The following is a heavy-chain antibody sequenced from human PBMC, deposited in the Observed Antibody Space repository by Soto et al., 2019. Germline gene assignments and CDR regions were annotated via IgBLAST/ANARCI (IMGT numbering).Heavy chain of an antibody. V-gene: IGHV1-2*02. CDR2: INPNSGGT. D-gene: IGHD1-1*01. CDR1: GYTFTGYY. J-gene: IGHJ5*02. Sequence: QVQLVQSGAEVKKSGASVKVSCKASGYTFTGYYMHWVRQAPGQGLEWMGWINPNSGGTNYAQKFQGRVTMTRDTSISTAYMERSRLRSDDTAVYYCARNGLERRRGDWFDPWGQGTLVTVSS. CDR3: ARNGLERRRGDWFDP.